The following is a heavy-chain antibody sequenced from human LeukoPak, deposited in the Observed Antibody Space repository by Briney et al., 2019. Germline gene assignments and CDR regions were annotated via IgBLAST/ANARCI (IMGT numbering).Heavy chain of an antibody. J-gene: IGHJ4*02. D-gene: IGHD4-11*01. CDR2: ISGSGGST. Sequence: GGSLRLSCAASGFTFSSYAMSWVRQAPWKGLEWVSAISGSGGSTYYADSVKGRFTISRDNSKNTLYLQMNSLRAEDTAVYYCAKADYSTTYFDYWGQGTLVTVSS. CDR1: GFTFSSYA. V-gene: IGHV3-23*01. CDR3: AKADYSTTYFDY.